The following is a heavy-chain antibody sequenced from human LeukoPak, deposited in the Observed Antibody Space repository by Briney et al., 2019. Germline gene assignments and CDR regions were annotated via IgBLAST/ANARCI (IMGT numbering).Heavy chain of an antibody. Sequence: ASVMVSCKASGYTFTGYYMHWVRQAPGQGLEWMGRINPNSGGTNYAQKFQGRVTMTRDTSISTAYMELSSLRSDDTAVYYCARDGDFWSGYYCDYWGQGTQVTVSS. D-gene: IGHD3-3*01. CDR1: GYTFTGYY. CDR2: INPNSGGT. CDR3: ARDGDFWSGYYCDY. V-gene: IGHV1-2*06. J-gene: IGHJ4*02.